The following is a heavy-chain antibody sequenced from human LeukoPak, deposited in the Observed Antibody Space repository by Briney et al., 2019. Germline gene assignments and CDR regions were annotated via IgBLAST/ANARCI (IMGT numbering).Heavy chain of an antibody. J-gene: IGHJ4*02. Sequence: PSETLSLTCAVYGGSFSGYYWSWIRQPPGKGLEWIGEINHSGSTNYNPSLKSRVTISVDTSKNQFSLKLSSVTAADTAAYYCARGVGRGYSYVGRTSRRFDYWGQGTLVTVSS. CDR3: ARGVGRGYSYVGRTSRRFDY. CDR1: GGSFSGYY. D-gene: IGHD5-18*01. CDR2: INHSGST. V-gene: IGHV4-34*01.